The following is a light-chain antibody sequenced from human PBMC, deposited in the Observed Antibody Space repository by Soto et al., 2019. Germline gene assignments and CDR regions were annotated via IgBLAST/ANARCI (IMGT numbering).Light chain of an antibody. CDR3: SSYTGTSTFV. CDR1: SSDVGGYDY. Sequence: QSVLTQPASVSGSPGQSITISCTGTSSDVGGYDYVSWYQQLPGKAPKLMIYDVNNRPSEVSNRFSGSKSGNTASLTISGLQAEDEADYYCSSYTGTSTFVFGGGTKLTVL. CDR2: DVN. J-gene: IGLJ1*01. V-gene: IGLV2-14*01.